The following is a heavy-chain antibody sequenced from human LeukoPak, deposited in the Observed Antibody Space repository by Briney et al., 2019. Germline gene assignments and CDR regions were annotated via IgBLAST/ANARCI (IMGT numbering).Heavy chain of an antibody. CDR3: ARGVPRGLFDY. CDR1: GGSFSGYY. Sequence: SETLCLTCAVSGGSFSGYYWSWIRQPPGKGLEWIGEIHHSGSTNYNPSLKSRVTISVDTSKNKFSLKLSSVTAADTAVYYCARGVPRGLFDYWGQGTLVTVSS. V-gene: IGHV4-34*01. J-gene: IGHJ4*02. D-gene: IGHD6-19*01. CDR2: IHHSGST.